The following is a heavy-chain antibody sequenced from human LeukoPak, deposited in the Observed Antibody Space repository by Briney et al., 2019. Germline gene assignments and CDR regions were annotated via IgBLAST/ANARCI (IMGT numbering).Heavy chain of an antibody. CDR3: ARSVVAAPWWFDP. J-gene: IGHJ5*02. V-gene: IGHV4-39*07. D-gene: IGHD2-15*01. CDR1: GGSISSSSYY. CDR2: IYYSGST. Sequence: PSETLSLTCTVSGGSISSSSYYWGWIRQPPGKGLEWIGSIYYSGSTYYNPSLKTRVTISVDTSKTQFSLKLSSVTAAATAVYSCARSVVAAPWWFDPWGQGTLVTVSS.